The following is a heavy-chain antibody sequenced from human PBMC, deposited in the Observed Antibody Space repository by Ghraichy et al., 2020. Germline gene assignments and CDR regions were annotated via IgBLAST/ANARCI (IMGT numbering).Heavy chain of an antibody. CDR1: GFTFSSYS. Sequence: GGSLRLSCAASGFTFSSYSMNWVRQAPGKGLEWVSSISSSSSYIYYADSVKGRFTISRDNAKNSLYLQMNSLRAEDTAVYYCAGGWGIAAAGDYWGQGTLVTVSS. CDR3: AGGWGIAAAGDY. CDR2: ISSSSSYI. D-gene: IGHD6-13*01. V-gene: IGHV3-21*01. J-gene: IGHJ4*02.